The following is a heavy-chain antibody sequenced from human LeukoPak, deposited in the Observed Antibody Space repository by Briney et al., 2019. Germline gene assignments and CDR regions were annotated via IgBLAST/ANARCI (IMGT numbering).Heavy chain of an antibody. J-gene: IGHJ5*02. D-gene: IGHD3-10*01. Sequence: PSETLSLTCTVSGGSISSYYWSWLRQPPGKGLEWVGNIYYSGSTNYNPSLKSRVTISVDTSNNQFSLKLSSVTAADTAVYYCARGLITMVGNWFDLWGQGTLVTVSS. CDR3: ARGLITMVGNWFDL. CDR1: GGSISSYY. CDR2: IYYSGST. V-gene: IGHV4-59*01.